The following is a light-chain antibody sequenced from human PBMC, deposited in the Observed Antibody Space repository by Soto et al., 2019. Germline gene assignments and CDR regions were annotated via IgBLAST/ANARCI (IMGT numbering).Light chain of an antibody. Sequence: EIVLTQSPGTLSLSPGERATLSCRASQSVSSSYLAWYQQKPGQAPRLLIYGTSSRATGIPDRFSGSGSGTEFTLTISSLQSEDFAVYCCQQYSDWPWTFGQGTKVDI. V-gene: IGKV3-20*01. CDR2: GTS. CDR3: QQYSDWPWT. J-gene: IGKJ1*01. CDR1: QSVSSSY.